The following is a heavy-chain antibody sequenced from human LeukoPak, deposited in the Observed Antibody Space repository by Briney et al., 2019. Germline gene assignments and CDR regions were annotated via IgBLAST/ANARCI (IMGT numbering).Heavy chain of an antibody. CDR1: VGSFSGYY. Sequence: NPSETLSLTCAVYVGSFSGYYWSWIPQPPGKGLEWIGEINHSGSTNYNPSLKGRVTISVDTSKNQFSLKLSSVTAADTAVYYCARATRYGVMWDYWGQGTLVTVSS. CDR2: INHSGST. CDR3: ARATRYGVMWDY. D-gene: IGHD2-21*01. V-gene: IGHV4-34*01. J-gene: IGHJ4*02.